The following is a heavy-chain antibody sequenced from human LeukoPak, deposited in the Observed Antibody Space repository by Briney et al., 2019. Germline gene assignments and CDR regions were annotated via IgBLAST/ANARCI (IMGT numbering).Heavy chain of an antibody. CDR1: GYTFTSYG. CDR3: ASHIAAADGEVY. CDR2: IIPIFGTA. J-gene: IGHJ4*02. Sequence: GASVKVSCKASGYTFTSYGISWVRQAPGQGLEWMGGIIPIFGTANYAQKFQGRVTITADESTSTAYMELSSLRSEDTAVYYCASHIAAADGEVYWGQGTLVTVSS. D-gene: IGHD6-13*01. V-gene: IGHV1-69*13.